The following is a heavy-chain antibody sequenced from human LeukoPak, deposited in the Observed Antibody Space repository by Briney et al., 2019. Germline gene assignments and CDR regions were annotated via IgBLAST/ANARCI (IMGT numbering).Heavy chain of an antibody. D-gene: IGHD2-8*02. J-gene: IGHJ5*02. CDR1: GGSISSSSYY. V-gene: IGHV4-39*01. Sequence: SETLSLTCTVSGGSISSSSYYWGWIRQPPGKGLEWIGSIYYSGSTYYNPSLKSRVTISVDTSKNQFSLKLSSVTAADTAVYYCARRGGGVNWFDPWGQGTLVTVSS. CDR3: ARRGGGVNWFDP. CDR2: IYYSGST.